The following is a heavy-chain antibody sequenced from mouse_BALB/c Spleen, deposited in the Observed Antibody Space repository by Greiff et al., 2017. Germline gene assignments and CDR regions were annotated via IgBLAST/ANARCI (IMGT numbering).Heavy chain of an antibody. V-gene: IGHV2-6-7*01. D-gene: IGHD1-1*01. Sequence: VQLKESGPGLVAPSQSLSITCTVSGFSLTGYGVNWVRQPPGKGLEWLGMIWGDGSTDYNSALKSRLSISKDNSKSQVFLKMNSLQTDDTARYYCAREIPITPYAMDYWGQGTSVTVSS. CDR1: GFSLTGYG. CDR2: IWGDGST. CDR3: AREIPITPYAMDY. J-gene: IGHJ4*01.